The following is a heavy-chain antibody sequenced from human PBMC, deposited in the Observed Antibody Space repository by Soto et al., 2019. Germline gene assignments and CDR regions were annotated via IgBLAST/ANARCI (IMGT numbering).Heavy chain of an antibody. CDR2: MNPNSGNT. D-gene: IGHD4-4*01. Sequence: GASVKVSCKASGYTFTSYDINWVRQATGQGLEWMGWMNPNSGNTGYAQKFQGRVTMTRNTSISTAYMELSSLRSEDTAVYYCARGGSLHNFVGMDVWGQGTTVTVSS. J-gene: IGHJ6*02. CDR3: ARGGSLHNFVGMDV. CDR1: GYTFTSYD. V-gene: IGHV1-8*01.